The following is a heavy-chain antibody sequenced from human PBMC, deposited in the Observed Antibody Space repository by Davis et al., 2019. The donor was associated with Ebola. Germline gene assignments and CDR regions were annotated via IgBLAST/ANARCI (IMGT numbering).Heavy chain of an antibody. D-gene: IGHD3-3*01. CDR1: GFTFSNAW. Sequence: PGGSLRLSCAASGFTFSNAWMSWVRQAPGKGLEWVGRIKSKTDGGTTDYAAPVKGRFTISRDDSKNTLYLQMNSLKTEDTAVYYCTTERFLEWLFLNWGQGTLVTVSS. CDR2: IKSKTDGGTT. J-gene: IGHJ4*02. V-gene: IGHV3-15*01. CDR3: TTERFLEWLFLN.